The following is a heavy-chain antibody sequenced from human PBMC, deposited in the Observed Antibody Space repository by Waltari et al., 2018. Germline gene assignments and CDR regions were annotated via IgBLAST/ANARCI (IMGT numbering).Heavy chain of an antibody. D-gene: IGHD5-18*01. CDR1: GFTFSSYA. J-gene: IGHJ3*02. CDR3: ASEGNSYGAFDI. V-gene: IGHV3-30*04. Sequence: QVQLVESGGGVVQPGRSLRLSCAASGFTFSSYAMHWVRQAPGKGPEWVAIITYDGSNQYSADSVRGRFTISRDNSKHTLYLQMNNLRTEDTAVFYCASEGNSYGAFDIWGQGTMVTVSS. CDR2: ITYDGSNQ.